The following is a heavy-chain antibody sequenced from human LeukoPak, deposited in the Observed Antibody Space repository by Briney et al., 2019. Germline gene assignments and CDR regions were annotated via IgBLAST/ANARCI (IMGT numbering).Heavy chain of an antibody. CDR1: GFTFSCYA. D-gene: IGHD3-10*01. J-gene: IGHJ3*02. Sequence: PGGSLRLSCAASGFTFSCYAMSWVRQAPGKGLEWVSAISGSGGSTYYADSVKGRFTISRDNSKNTLYLQMNSLRAEDTAVYYCAKVMVRGVKRPAFDIWGQGTMVTVSS. CDR3: AKVMVRGVKRPAFDI. V-gene: IGHV3-23*01. CDR2: ISGSGGST.